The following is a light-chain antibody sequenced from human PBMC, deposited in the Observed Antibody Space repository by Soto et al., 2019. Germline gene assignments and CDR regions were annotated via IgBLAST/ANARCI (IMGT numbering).Light chain of an antibody. CDR2: DVS. CDR1: SSDVGGYNY. CDR3: CSYAGSYYV. Sequence: QSALTQPRSVSGSPGQSVTISCTGTSSDVGGYNYVSWYQQHPGKAPKLMIYDVSQRPSGFPDRFSGSKSGNTASLTISGLQAEDEADSYCCSYAGSYYVFGTGTKLTVL. J-gene: IGLJ1*01. V-gene: IGLV2-11*01.